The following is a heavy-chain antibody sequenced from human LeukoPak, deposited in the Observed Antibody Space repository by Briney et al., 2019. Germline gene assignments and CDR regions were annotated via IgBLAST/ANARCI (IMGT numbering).Heavy chain of an antibody. J-gene: IGHJ6*03. Sequence: ASVKVSCKASGYTFTGYYMHWVRQAPGQGLEWMGWINPNSGGTNYAQKFQGRVTMTRDTSISTAYMELSRLRSDDTAIYYCARDRGDIVVVPAAMTTTYYYYYMDVWGKGTTVTVSS. CDR2: INPNSGGT. CDR3: ARDRGDIVVVPAAMTTTYYYYYMDV. V-gene: IGHV1-2*02. CDR1: GYTFTGYY. D-gene: IGHD2-2*01.